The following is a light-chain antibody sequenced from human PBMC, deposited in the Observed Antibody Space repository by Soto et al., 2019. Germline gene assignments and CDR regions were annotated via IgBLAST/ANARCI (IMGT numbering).Light chain of an antibody. CDR1: QSVGSS. Sequence: EIVLTQSPGTLSLSPGERATLSCRASQSVGSSLSWYQQKPGQAPRLLFYGASNRATAIPDRFSGSGSGTDFTLTISRLEPEDFAVYYCQQYGSSPPWTFGQGTKVDIK. V-gene: IGKV3-20*01. J-gene: IGKJ1*01. CDR3: QQYGSSPPWT. CDR2: GAS.